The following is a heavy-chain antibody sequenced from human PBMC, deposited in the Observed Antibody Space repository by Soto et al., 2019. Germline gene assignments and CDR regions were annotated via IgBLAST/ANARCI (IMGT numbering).Heavy chain of an antibody. D-gene: IGHD2-2*01. V-gene: IGHV3-23*01. J-gene: IGHJ4*02. Sequence: GGSLRLSCAASGFTFSSYAMSWVRQAPGKGLEWVSAISGSGGSTYYAGSVKGRFTISRDNSKNTLYLQMNSLRAEDTAVYYCAKDNIVVVPAAKWGYWGQGTLVTVSS. CDR2: ISGSGGST. CDR3: AKDNIVVVPAAKWGY. CDR1: GFTFSSYA.